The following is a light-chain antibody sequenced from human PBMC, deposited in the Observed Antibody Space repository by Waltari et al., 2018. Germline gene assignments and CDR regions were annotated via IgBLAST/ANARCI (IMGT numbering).Light chain of an antibody. CDR2: NAS. V-gene: IGKV3-20*01. Sequence: DIVLTQSPGPLSLSRGERATLSCRASQSVSRCYLAWYQQKPGQAPRLLIYNASNRATGSPDRFSGSGSGTDFTLTISRLEPEDFAVYYCQQYGSFPGTFGQGTKVEIK. CDR3: QQYGSFPGT. CDR1: QSVSRCY. J-gene: IGKJ1*01.